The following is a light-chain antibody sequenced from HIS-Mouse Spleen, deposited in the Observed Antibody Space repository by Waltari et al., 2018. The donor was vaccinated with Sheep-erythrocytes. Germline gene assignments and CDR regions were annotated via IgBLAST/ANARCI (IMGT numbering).Light chain of an antibody. CDR2: YDD. V-gene: IGLV1-36*01. J-gene: IGLJ2*01. Sequence: QSVLTQPPSVSEAPRQRVTISCSGSSSNIGNNAVNWYQQLPGKAPKLLIYYDDLLPAGVSCRFSGSKSGTSACLAISGLQSEDEADYYCAAWDDSLNGVVFGGGTKLTVL. CDR3: AAWDDSLNGVV. CDR1: SSNIGNNA.